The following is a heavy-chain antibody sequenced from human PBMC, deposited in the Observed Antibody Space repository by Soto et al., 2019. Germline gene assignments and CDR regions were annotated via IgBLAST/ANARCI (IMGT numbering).Heavy chain of an antibody. D-gene: IGHD6-19*01. CDR1: GFTFSSYA. V-gene: IGHV3-23*01. CDR2: ISGSGGST. J-gene: IGHJ6*02. Sequence: GGSLRLSCAASGFTFSSYAMSWVRQAPGKRLEWVSAISGSGGSTYYADSVKGRFTISRDNSKNTLYLQMNSLRAEDTAVYYCAKGSIASGWYKSYYYYYGMDVWGQGTTVTVSS. CDR3: AKGSIASGWYKSYYYYYGMDV.